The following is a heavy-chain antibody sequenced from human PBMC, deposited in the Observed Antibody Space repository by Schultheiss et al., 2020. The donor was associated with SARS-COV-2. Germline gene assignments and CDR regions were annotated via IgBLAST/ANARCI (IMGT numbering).Heavy chain of an antibody. CDR3: ARGVVVVAATHYYYYGMDV. J-gene: IGHJ6*02. D-gene: IGHD2-15*01. V-gene: IGHV4-39*07. CDR1: GGSISSSSYY. CDR2: IYYSGST. Sequence: SQTLSLTCTVSGGSISSSSYYWGWIRQPPGKGLEWIGSIYYSGSTYYNPSLKSRVTISVDTSKNQFSLKLSSVTAADTAVYYCARGVVVVAATHYYYYGMDVWGQGTTVTVSS.